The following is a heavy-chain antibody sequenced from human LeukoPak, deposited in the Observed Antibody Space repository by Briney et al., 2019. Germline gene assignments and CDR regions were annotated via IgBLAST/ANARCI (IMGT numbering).Heavy chain of an antibody. J-gene: IGHJ4*02. Sequence: QAGGSLRLSCAASGFTVSSNYMSWVRQAPGKGLEWVSVIYSGGSTYYADSVKGRFTISRDNSKNTLYLQMNSLRAEDTAVYYCAREGSSGWYGGGDYWGQGTLVTVSS. D-gene: IGHD6-19*01. CDR1: GFTVSSNY. CDR2: IYSGGST. V-gene: IGHV3-66*01. CDR3: AREGSSGWYGGGDY.